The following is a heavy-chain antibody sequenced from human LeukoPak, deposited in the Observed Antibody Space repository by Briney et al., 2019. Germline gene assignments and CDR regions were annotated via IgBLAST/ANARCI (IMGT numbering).Heavy chain of an antibody. CDR1: GVSISSGSYY. CDR3: ARVDYYYYYMDV. V-gene: IGHV4-61*02. J-gene: IGHJ6*03. Sequence: SQTLSLTCTVSGVSISSGSYYWSWIRQPAGKGLEWIGRIYTSGSTNYNPSLKSRVTISVDTSKNQFSLKLSSVTAADTAVYYCARVDYYYYYMDVWDKGTTVTVSS. CDR2: IYTSGST.